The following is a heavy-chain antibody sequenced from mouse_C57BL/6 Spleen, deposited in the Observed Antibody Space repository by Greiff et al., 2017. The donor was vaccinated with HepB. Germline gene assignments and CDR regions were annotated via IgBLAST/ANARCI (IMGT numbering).Heavy chain of an antibody. Sequence: EVKLVESGGDLVKPGGSLKLSCAASGFTFSSYGMSWVRQTPDKRLEWVATISSGGSYTYYPDSVKGRFTISRDNAKNTLYLQMSSLKSEDTAMYYCARLGTTVVGAMDYWGQGTSVTVSS. D-gene: IGHD1-1*01. V-gene: IGHV5-6*01. J-gene: IGHJ4*01. CDR3: ARLGTTVVGAMDY. CDR1: GFTFSSYG. CDR2: ISSGGSYT.